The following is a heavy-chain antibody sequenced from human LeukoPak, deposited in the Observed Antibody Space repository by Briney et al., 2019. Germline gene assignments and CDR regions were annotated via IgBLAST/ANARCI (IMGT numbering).Heavy chain of an antibody. CDR2: IYYSGST. V-gene: IGHV4-59*01. J-gene: IGHJ4*02. CDR3: ARDLTGYGDYFDY. D-gene: IGHD4-17*01. Sequence: NPSETLSLTCTVSGGSISSYYWSWIRQPPGKGLEWIGYIYYSGSTNCNPSLKSRVTISVDTSKNQFSLKLRSVTAADTAVYYCARDLTGYGDYFDYWGQGTLVTVSS. CDR1: GGSISSYY.